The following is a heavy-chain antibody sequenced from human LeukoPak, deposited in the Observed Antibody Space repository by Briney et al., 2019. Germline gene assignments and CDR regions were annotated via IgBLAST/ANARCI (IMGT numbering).Heavy chain of an antibody. CDR2: IHTSGST. D-gene: IGHD3-3*01. CDR1: GGSISSYY. CDR3: ARDPGYDFWSGQKGWFDP. J-gene: IGHJ5*02. Sequence: NPSETLSLTCTVSGGSISSYYWSWIRQPAGKGLEWIGRIHTSGSTNYNPSLKSRVTISVDTSKNQFSLNLSSVTAADTAVYYCARDPGYDFWSGQKGWFDPWGQGTLVTVSS. V-gene: IGHV4-4*07.